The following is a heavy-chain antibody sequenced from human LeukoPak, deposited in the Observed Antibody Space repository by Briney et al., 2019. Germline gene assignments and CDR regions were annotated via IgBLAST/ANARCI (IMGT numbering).Heavy chain of an antibody. CDR3: ARAGYSNYYGSGSYIDY. V-gene: IGHV3-23*01. Sequence: PGGSLRLSCAASGFTFSSYAMSWVRQAPGKGLEWVSAISGSGGSALYADSVKGRFTISRDNSKNTLYLQMNSLRAEDTALYYCARAGYSNYYGSGSYIDYWGQGTLVTVSS. CDR1: GFTFSSYA. CDR2: ISGSGGSA. D-gene: IGHD3-10*01. J-gene: IGHJ4*02.